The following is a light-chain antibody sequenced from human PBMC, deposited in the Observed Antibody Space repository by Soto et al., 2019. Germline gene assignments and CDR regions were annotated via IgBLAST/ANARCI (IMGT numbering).Light chain of an antibody. J-gene: IGLJ2*01. Sequence: NFMLTQPHSVSESPGKTVTISCTRGSGSIASNYVQWYQQRPGSAPTTVIYEDNQRPSGVPDRFSGSIDSSSNSASLTISRLKTEDAADYYCQSYDSSIVFGGGTQLTVL. CDR2: EDN. V-gene: IGLV6-57*04. CDR1: SGSIASNY. CDR3: QSYDSSIV.